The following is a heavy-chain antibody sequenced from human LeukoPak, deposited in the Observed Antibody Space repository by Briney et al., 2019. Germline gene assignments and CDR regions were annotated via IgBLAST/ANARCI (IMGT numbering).Heavy chain of an antibody. CDR2: IIPILGIA. CDR3: ARERVVFSEPVDYYGMDV. V-gene: IGHV1-69*04. D-gene: IGHD1-14*01. Sequence: ASVKVSCKASGGTFSSYAISWVRQAPGQGLEWMGRIIPILGIANYAQKFQGRVTITADKSTSTAYMELSSLRSEDTAVYYCARERVVFSEPVDYYGMDVWGQGTTVTVSS. CDR1: GGTFSSYA. J-gene: IGHJ6*02.